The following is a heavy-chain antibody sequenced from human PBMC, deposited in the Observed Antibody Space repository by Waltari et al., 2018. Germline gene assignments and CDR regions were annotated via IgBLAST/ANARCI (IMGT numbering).Heavy chain of an antibody. Sequence: EVQLVESGGGLVQPGGSLRLSCSASGFTSSSYWLHWVRQAPGKGPVWVSRIDSGGSSTSYADPVKGRFTISRDNTKNTLYLQMNSLRAEDTAVYYCARDGIAAAWGDFDYWGQGTLVTVSS. V-gene: IGHV3-74*01. J-gene: IGHJ4*02. CDR3: ARDGIAAAWGDFDY. CDR2: IDSGGSST. CDR1: GFTSSSYW. D-gene: IGHD6-13*01.